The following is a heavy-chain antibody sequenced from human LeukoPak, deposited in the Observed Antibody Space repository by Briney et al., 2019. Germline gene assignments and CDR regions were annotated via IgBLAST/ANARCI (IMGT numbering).Heavy chain of an antibody. D-gene: IGHD5-12*01. Sequence: SETLSLTCTVSGGSVSSGSYYWSWIRQPPGKGLEWIGYIYYSGSTNYNPSLKSRVTISIDTSKSQFSLKLTSVTAADTAVYFCARYSGSDYRAFDYWGQGTLVTVSS. J-gene: IGHJ4*02. CDR2: IYYSGST. CDR3: ARYSGSDYRAFDY. CDR1: GGSVSSGSYY. V-gene: IGHV4-61*01.